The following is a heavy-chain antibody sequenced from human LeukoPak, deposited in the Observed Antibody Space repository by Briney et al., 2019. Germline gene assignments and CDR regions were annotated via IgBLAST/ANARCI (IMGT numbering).Heavy chain of an antibody. Sequence: SQTLSLTCAVSGGSISSGGYSWSWIRQPPGKGLEWIGYIYHSGSTCYNPSLKSRVTISVDRSKNQFSLKLSSVTAADTAVYYCARTYYYGSGSYLVFDYWGQGTLVTVSS. CDR2: IYHSGST. CDR3: ARTYYYGSGSYLVFDY. CDR1: GGSISSGGYS. D-gene: IGHD3-10*01. J-gene: IGHJ4*02. V-gene: IGHV4-30-2*01.